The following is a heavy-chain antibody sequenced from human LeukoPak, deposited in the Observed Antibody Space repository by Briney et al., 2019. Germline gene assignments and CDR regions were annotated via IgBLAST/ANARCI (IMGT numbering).Heavy chain of an antibody. J-gene: IGHJ3*02. CDR2: FDPEDGET. D-gene: IGHD1-26*01. Sequence: AASVKVSCKVSGYTLTELSMHWVRQAPGKGLEWMGGFDPEDGETIYAQKFQGRVTMTEDTSTDTAYMELSSLRSEDTAAYYCATDWELEVNDAFDIWGQGTMVTVSS. V-gene: IGHV1-24*01. CDR3: ATDWELEVNDAFDI. CDR1: GYTLTELS.